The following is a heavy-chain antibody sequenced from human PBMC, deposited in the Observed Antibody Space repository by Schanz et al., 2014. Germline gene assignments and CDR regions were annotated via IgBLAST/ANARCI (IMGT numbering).Heavy chain of an antibody. J-gene: IGHJ4*02. CDR1: GYSFTEYF. CDR3: ARARYNGYDCSGY. V-gene: IGHV1-2*02. CDR2: INPNSGET. D-gene: IGHD5-12*01. Sequence: QVQLVQSGPAVKKPGASMKVSCLASGYSFTEYFLHWVRQAPGQGLEWMGWINPNSGETNYEQKFKGRVTLTSDTYISTAFMELSGLTSADTATYFCARARYNGYDCSGYWGQGTLLIVSS.